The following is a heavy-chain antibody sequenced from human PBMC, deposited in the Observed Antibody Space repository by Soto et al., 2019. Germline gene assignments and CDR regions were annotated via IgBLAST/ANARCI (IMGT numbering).Heavy chain of an antibody. CDR2: IYPGDSDT. CDR3: ARQSIAAAGTFLYYGMDV. V-gene: IGHV5-51*01. Sequence: GDSLKISCKGSVYSFTSYWIGWVRQMPGKGLEWMGIIYPGDSDTRYSPSFQCQVTISADKSISTAYLQWSSLKASDTAMYYCARQSIAAAGTFLYYGMDVWGQGTTVTVSS. D-gene: IGHD6-13*01. CDR1: VYSFTSYW. J-gene: IGHJ6*02.